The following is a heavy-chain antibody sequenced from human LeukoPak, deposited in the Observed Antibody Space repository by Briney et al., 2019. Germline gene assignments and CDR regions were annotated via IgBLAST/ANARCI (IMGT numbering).Heavy chain of an antibody. J-gene: IGHJ4*02. CDR3: ARVPGQLDPFDY. Sequence: PGGSLRLSCAASGFTFSSYAMSWVRQAPGKGLEWVSAITGGGDSTYYADSVKGRFTISRDNSKNTVSLQMNSLRAEDTALYYCARVPGQLDPFDYWGQGTQVTVSS. CDR2: ITGGGDST. D-gene: IGHD1-1*01. CDR1: GFTFSSYA. V-gene: IGHV3-23*01.